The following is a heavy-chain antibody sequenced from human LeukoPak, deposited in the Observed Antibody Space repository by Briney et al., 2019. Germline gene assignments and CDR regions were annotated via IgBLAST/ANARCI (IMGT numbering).Heavy chain of an antibody. CDR3: ARERRQWQPFDI. CDR1: GFTFSSYS. V-gene: IGHV3-48*04. D-gene: IGHD6-19*01. J-gene: IGHJ3*02. CDR2: ISSSGGTI. Sequence: GESLRLSCAASGFTFSSYSMNWVRQAPGKGLEWISYISSSGGTIYYADSVKGRSTISRDSTDNSLFLQMSSLRAEDTAVYYCARERRQWQPFDIWGQGTMVTVSS.